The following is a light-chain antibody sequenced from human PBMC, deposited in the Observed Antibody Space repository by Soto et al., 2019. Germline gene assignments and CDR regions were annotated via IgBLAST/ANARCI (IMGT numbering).Light chain of an antibody. Sequence: DIQMAQSPPSLSASVGERVTISCRASQNISSYLNWYQQKPGKAPKLLIYTTSSLQSGVPTRFSGSGSGTDFTLTISSLQPEDFATYYCQQSYSTPRTFGQGTKVDIK. V-gene: IGKV1-39*01. CDR2: TTS. J-gene: IGKJ1*01. CDR3: QQSYSTPRT. CDR1: QNISSY.